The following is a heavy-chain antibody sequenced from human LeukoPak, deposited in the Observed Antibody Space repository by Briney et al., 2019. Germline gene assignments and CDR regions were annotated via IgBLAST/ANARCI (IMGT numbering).Heavy chain of an antibody. V-gene: IGHV1-69*04. Sequence: SVKVSCKASGGTFSSYAISWVRQAPGQGLEWMGRIIPILGIANYAQKFQGRVTITADKSTSTAYMELSSLRSEDTAVYYCAMKWGDSSGYYHLAYWGQRTLVTVSS. CDR2: IIPILGIA. D-gene: IGHD3-22*01. CDR3: AMKWGDSSGYYHLAY. J-gene: IGHJ4*02. CDR1: GGTFSSYA.